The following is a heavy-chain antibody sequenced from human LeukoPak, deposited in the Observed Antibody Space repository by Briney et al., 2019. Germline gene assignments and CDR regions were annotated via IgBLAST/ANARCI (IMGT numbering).Heavy chain of an antibody. Sequence: ASVKVSCKASGYSFVGYGITWVRQAPGQGLEWMGWFNPENGNTNYAQKFQGRVTITRNTSISTAYMELSSLRSEDTAVYYCARVGYDFWSGYLTTPFDPWGQGTLVTVSS. CDR1: GYSFVGYG. CDR3: ARVGYDFWSGYLTTPFDP. CDR2: FNPENGNT. V-gene: IGHV1-8*03. J-gene: IGHJ5*02. D-gene: IGHD3-3*01.